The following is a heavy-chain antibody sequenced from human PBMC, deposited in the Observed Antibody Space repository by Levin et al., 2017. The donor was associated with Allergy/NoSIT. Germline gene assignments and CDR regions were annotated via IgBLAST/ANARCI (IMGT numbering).Heavy chain of an antibody. Sequence: PSETLSLTCTVSGGSISSSSYYWGWIRQPPGKGLEWIGSIYYSGSTYYNPSLKSRVTISVDTSKNQFSLKLSSVTAADTAVYYCARHLAFIPLKYRGFDYWGQGTLVTVSS. V-gene: IGHV4-39*01. CDR2: IYYSGST. J-gene: IGHJ4*02. CDR3: ARHLAFIPLKYRGFDY. D-gene: IGHD3-16*01. CDR1: GGSISSSSYY.